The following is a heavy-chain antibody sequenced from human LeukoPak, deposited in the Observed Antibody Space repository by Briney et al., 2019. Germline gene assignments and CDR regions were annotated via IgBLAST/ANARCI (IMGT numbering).Heavy chain of an antibody. CDR2: IRSKANSYAT. J-gene: IGHJ4*02. CDR1: GFTFSGSA. Sequence: PGGSLRLSCAASGFTFSGSAMHWVCQASGKGLEWVGRIRSKANSYATAYAASVKGRFTISRDDSKNTAYLQMNSLKTEDTAVYYCTQRMATIDWWGQGTLVTVSS. CDR3: TQRMATIDW. V-gene: IGHV3-73*01. D-gene: IGHD5-24*01.